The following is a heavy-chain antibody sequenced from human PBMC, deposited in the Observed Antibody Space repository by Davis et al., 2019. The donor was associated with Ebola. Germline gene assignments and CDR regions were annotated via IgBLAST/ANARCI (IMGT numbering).Heavy chain of an antibody. Sequence: GESLKISCATSGFIFRSSSMNWVRQVPGTGLELVSSISGSTGYIYYADSVKGRFTISRDNARNSVYLQMNNLRGDDTAVYYCAKDSGWQMSPWGQGTLVTVSS. J-gene: IGHJ5*02. CDR2: ISGSTGYI. CDR1: GFIFRSSS. CDR3: AKDSGWQMSP. V-gene: IGHV3-21*01. D-gene: IGHD6-19*01.